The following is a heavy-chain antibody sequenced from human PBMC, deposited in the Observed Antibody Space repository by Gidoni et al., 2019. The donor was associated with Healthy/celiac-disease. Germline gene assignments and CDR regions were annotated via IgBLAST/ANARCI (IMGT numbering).Heavy chain of an antibody. CDR2: RRYDGSNK. Sequence: SCAASGFPFLSYGLHWVRRAPGKGLEWVAFRRYDGSNKYYADSVKGRFTISRDNSKNTLYLQMNSLRAEDTAVYYCAKDRGGSLIVVVPAAPRNNWFDPWGQGTLVTVSS. CDR1: GFPFLSYG. V-gene: IGHV3-30*02. CDR3: AKDRGGSLIVVVPAAPRNNWFDP. J-gene: IGHJ5*02. D-gene: IGHD2-2*01.